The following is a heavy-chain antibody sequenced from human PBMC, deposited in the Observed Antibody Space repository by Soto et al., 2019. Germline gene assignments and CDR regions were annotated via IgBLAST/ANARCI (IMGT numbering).Heavy chain of an antibody. J-gene: IGHJ5*02. V-gene: IGHV3-53*01. CDR3: ARHRHPRGTVGATSPLDP. Sequence: GGSLRLSCAISGFSVSSNYLSWVRQALGKGLEWVSVHYSGGSTYYADSVQGRFTISRDKSNNTLYLQMRRVRAEDTAVYFCARHRHPRGTVGATSPLDPWGQGTQVTVSS. D-gene: IGHD1-26*01. CDR1: GFSVSSNY. CDR2: HYSGGST.